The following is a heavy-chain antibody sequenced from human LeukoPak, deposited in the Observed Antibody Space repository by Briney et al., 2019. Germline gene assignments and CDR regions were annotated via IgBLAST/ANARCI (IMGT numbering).Heavy chain of an antibody. V-gene: IGHV4-59*01. Sequence: SETLSLTCTVSGVSFSSYYCSWLRQPPGKGLEWIGYIYYSGSTNYNPSLKSRVTISVDTSKNRCSRKVSSVVTADTAVYYCVRSDYGDYIFDYWGQGTLVTVSS. CDR1: GVSFSSYY. D-gene: IGHD4-17*01. J-gene: IGHJ4*02. CDR3: VRSDYGDYIFDY. CDR2: IYYSGST.